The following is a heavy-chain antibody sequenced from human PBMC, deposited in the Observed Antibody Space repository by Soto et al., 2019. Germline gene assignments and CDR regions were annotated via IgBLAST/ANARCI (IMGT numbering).Heavy chain of an antibody. D-gene: IGHD2-8*01. CDR3: ARDGLYCTYANCRGDAYDV. Sequence: EVQLVGSGGGLVQPGGSLRLSCVASGFTFRTYWMTWVRQAPGKGLEWVANIKQDGSEKYYVDSVTGRFAISRDNAKDSLYLKMSSMRVEDTAVYYCARDGLYCTYANCRGDAYDVWDQGKMVTVSS. CDR1: GFTFRTYW. V-gene: IGHV3-7*04. CDR2: IKQDGSEK. J-gene: IGHJ3*01.